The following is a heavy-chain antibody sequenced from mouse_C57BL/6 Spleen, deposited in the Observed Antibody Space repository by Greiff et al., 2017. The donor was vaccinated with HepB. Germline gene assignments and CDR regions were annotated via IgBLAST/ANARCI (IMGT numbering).Heavy chain of an antibody. J-gene: IGHJ3*01. CDR3: ARSEGDYVGFAY. Sequence: VKLMESGAELVKPGASVKISCKASGYAFSSYWMNWVKQRPGKGLEWIGQIYPGDGDTNYNGKFKGKATLTADKSSSTAYMQLSSLTSEDSAVYFCARSEGDYVGFAYWGQGTLVTVSA. CDR2: IYPGDGDT. D-gene: IGHD2-4*01. CDR1: GYAFSSYW. V-gene: IGHV1-80*01.